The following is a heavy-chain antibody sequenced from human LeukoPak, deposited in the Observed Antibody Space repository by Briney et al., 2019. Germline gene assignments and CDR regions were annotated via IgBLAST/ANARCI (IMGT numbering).Heavy chain of an antibody. Sequence: GASVKVSCKASRGTFSSYAISWMRQAPGQGLEWMGRIIPIFGTANYAQKFQGRVTITTDESTSTAYMELSSLRSEDTAVYYCARDMSGSYLAPDAFDIWGQGTMVTVSS. V-gene: IGHV1-69*05. CDR1: RGTFSSYA. D-gene: IGHD1-26*01. CDR2: IIPIFGTA. CDR3: ARDMSGSYLAPDAFDI. J-gene: IGHJ3*02.